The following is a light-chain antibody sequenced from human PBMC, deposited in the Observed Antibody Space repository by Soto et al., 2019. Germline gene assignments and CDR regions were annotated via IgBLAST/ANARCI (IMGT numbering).Light chain of an antibody. Sequence: QSVLAQPPSVSGTPGQRVTISCSGSSSNVAINPVNWYQHLPGAAPRLLIYETDRRSSGVPDRFSASKSGTSASLAISGLTSEDEADYYCEAWDETLDGLYV. CDR1: SSNVAINP. V-gene: IGLV1-44*01. J-gene: IGLJ1*01. CDR3: EAWDETLDGLYV. CDR2: ETD.